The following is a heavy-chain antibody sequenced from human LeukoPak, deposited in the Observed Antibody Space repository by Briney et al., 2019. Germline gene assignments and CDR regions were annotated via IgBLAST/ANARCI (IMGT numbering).Heavy chain of an antibody. CDR2: ISGSGGST. D-gene: IGHD3-10*01. Sequence: GGSLRLSCAASGFTSSSYAMSWVRQAPGKGLEWVSAISGSGGSTYYADSVKGRFTISRNNSINTLYLQMSSLRAEDAAVYYCAKSGGLSGSGRLGMDVWGQGTTVTVSS. CDR3: AKSGGLSGSGRLGMDV. J-gene: IGHJ6*02. V-gene: IGHV3-23*01. CDR1: GFTSSSYA.